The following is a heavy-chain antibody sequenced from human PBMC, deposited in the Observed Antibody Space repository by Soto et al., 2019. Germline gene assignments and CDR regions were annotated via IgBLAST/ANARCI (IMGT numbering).Heavy chain of an antibody. Sequence: QVQLVESGGGVVQPGRSLRLSCAASGFTFSSYGMQWVRQAPGKGLEWVAVIWYDGSNKYYADSVKGRFTISRDNSKNTLYLQMTSLRGEDTAVYYCARDLGGYCSGGSCYIGDFDYWGQGTLVTVSS. CDR3: ARDLGGYCSGGSCYIGDFDY. CDR1: GFTFSSYG. J-gene: IGHJ4*02. CDR2: IWYDGSNK. V-gene: IGHV3-33*01. D-gene: IGHD2-15*01.